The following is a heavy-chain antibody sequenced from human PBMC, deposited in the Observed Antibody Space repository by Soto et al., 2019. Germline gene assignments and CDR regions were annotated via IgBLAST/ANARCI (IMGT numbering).Heavy chain of an antibody. CDR3: ARRGYCTNGVYYSGLDV. CDR2: IIPIFGTA. V-gene: IGHV1-69*01. Sequence: KGLEWMGGIIPIFGTANYAQKFQGRVTITADESTSTAYMELSSLRSEDTAVYYCARRGYCTNGVYYSGLDVRLQGTTVTGTS. J-gene: IGHJ6*02. D-gene: IGHD2-8*01.